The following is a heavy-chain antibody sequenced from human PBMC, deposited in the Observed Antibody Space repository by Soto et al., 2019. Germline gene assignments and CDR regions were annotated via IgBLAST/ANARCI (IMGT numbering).Heavy chain of an antibody. CDR1: GFTFSDHY. Sequence: GGSLRLSCAASGFTFSDHYMDWVRQAPGKGLEWVGRTRNKANGYTTEYAASVKGRFTISRDVSKDSLYLQMSSLKTEDTAVYYCVRGVVPLVRGVPVMDVWGQGTTVTVSS. CDR2: TRNKANGYTT. D-gene: IGHD3-10*01. CDR3: VRGVVPLVRGVPVMDV. V-gene: IGHV3-72*01. J-gene: IGHJ6*02.